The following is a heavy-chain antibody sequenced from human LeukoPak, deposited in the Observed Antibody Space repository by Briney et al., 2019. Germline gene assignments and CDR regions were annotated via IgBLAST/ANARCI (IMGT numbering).Heavy chain of an antibody. Sequence: KTSETLSLTCTVSGGSISSYYWSWVRQPAGKGLEWVGRIYTRGSTNYNPSLNSRVTISVDTSKNQFSLKLSSVTAADTAVYYCARHKDYYDSSGAFDPWGQGTLVTVSS. D-gene: IGHD3-22*01. J-gene: IGHJ5*02. V-gene: IGHV4-4*07. CDR2: IYTRGST. CDR1: GGSISSYY. CDR3: ARHKDYYDSSGAFDP.